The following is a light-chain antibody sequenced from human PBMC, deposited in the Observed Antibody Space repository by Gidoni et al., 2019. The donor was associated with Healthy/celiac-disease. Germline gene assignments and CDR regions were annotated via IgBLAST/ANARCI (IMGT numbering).Light chain of an antibody. Sequence: DNEMTQSPSSLSASVGDRVTITFRASQSISSYLNWYQQKPGKAPKLLIYAASSLQSGVPSRFSGSGSGTDFTLTISSLQPEDFATYYCQQSYSTSSTFGQGTKVEIK. CDR3: QQSYSTSST. CDR2: AAS. J-gene: IGKJ1*01. CDR1: QSISSY. V-gene: IGKV1-39*01.